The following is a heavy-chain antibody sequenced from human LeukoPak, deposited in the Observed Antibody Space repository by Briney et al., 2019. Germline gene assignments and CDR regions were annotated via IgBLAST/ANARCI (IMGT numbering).Heavy chain of an antibody. CDR2: IYPGDSDT. CDR3: ARLRSNAVITTSYYYGMDV. D-gene: IGHD3-22*01. V-gene: IGHV5-51*01. J-gene: IGHJ6*02. Sequence: GESLKISCKGSGYSFTSYWIGWVRQMPGKGLEWMGIIYPGDSDTRYSPSFQGQVTISADKSISTAYLQWSSLKASDTAMYYCARLRSNAVITTSYYYGMDVWGQGTTVTVSS. CDR1: GYSFTSYW.